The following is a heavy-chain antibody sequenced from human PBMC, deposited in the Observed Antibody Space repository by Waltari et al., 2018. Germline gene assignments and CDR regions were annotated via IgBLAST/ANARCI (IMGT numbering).Heavy chain of an antibody. CDR1: GYTFTNYG. V-gene: IGHV1-18*04. Sequence: QVQLVQSGAEVEKPGSSVKVSCKAIGYTFTNYGISWVRPAPGQGLEWMGWVRPHNGDTDYAQKFQGRVTMATDTFMNTAYMELRSLRPDDTAVYYCARGAPYGDYLPCDYWGQGTLVTVSS. J-gene: IGHJ4*02. D-gene: IGHD4-17*01. CDR3: ARGAPYGDYLPCDY. CDR2: VRPHNGDT.